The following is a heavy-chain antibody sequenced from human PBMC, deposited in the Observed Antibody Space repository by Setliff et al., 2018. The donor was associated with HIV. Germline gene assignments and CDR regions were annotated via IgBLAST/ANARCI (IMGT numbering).Heavy chain of an antibody. CDR3: ARGYGSGSYYNWFDP. D-gene: IGHD3-10*01. CDR2: INPNSGGT. Sequence: ASVKVSCKASGYTFTGYYMHWVRQAPGQGLEWMGRINPNSGGTNYAQKFQGRVTMTRDTSISTAYMEPSRLRSDDTAVYYCARGYGSGSYYNWFDPWGQGTLVTVSS. J-gene: IGHJ5*02. CDR1: GYTFTGYY. V-gene: IGHV1-2*06.